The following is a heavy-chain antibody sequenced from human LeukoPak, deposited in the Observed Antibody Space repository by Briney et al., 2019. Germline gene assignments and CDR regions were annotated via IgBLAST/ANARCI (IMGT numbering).Heavy chain of an antibody. J-gene: IGHJ3*02. D-gene: IGHD2-15*01. Sequence: SETLSLTCTVSGGSINNYYWSWIRQPAGKGLEWIGRIYTRGSTNYNPSLKSRVTMSVDTSKNQFSLKLSSVTAADTAVYYCARGRYCSADICSGGDAFDIWGQGTTVSVSS. CDR3: ARGRYCSADICSGGDAFDI. CDR2: IYTRGST. CDR1: GGSINNYY. V-gene: IGHV4-4*07.